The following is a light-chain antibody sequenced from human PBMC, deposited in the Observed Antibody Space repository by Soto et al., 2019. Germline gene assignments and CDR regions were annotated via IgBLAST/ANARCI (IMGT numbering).Light chain of an antibody. Sequence: QSVLTHPASVSGSPGQSIAISCTGTSSDVGAYNSVSWYQQYPGKAPKLMIHDVSNRPSGVSDRFSGSKSGNTASLTISGLQAEGEADYYCSSYTSSNSYVFGSGTKVTVL. CDR1: SSDVGAYNS. CDR2: DVS. V-gene: IGLV2-14*01. CDR3: SSYTSSNSYV. J-gene: IGLJ1*01.